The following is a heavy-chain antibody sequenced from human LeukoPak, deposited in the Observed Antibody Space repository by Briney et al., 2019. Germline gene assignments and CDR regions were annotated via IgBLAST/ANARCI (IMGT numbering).Heavy chain of an antibody. J-gene: IGHJ4*02. V-gene: IGHV1-69*13. CDR2: IIPIFGTA. CDR1: GGTFSSYA. Sequence: ASVKVSCKASGGTFSSYAISWVRQAPGQGLEWMGGIIPIFGTANYAQKFQGRVTITADESTSTAYMELSSLRSEDTAVYYCASGGGSGSIDYWGQGTLVTVSS. CDR3: ASGGGSGSIDY. D-gene: IGHD3-10*01.